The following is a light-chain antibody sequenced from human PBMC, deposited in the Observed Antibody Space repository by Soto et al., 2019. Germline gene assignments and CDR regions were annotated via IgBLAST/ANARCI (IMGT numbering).Light chain of an antibody. J-gene: IGLJ2*01. V-gene: IGLV2-14*01. CDR2: DVS. CDR1: SSDVGGYNY. CDR3: SSYSSSSTLV. Sequence: SALTLPASVSGSPGQSITISCTGTSSDVGGYNYVSWYQQHPGKAPKLMIYDVSNRPSGVSNRFSGSKSGNTASLTISGLQAEDEADYYCSSYSSSSTLVFGGGTKLTVL.